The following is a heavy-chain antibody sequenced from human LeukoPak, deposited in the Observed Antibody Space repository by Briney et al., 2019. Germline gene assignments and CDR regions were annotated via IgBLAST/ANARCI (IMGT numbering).Heavy chain of an antibody. CDR3: ASGSYYRVDY. D-gene: IGHD3-10*01. CDR2: IYTSGST. J-gene: IGHJ4*02. Sequence: SETLSLTCTVPGGSISSYYWSWIRQPAGKGLEWIGRIYTSGSTNYNPSLKSRVTISVDTSKNQFSLKLSSVTAADTAVHYCASGSYYRVDYWGQGTLVTVSS. CDR1: GGSISSYY. V-gene: IGHV4-4*07.